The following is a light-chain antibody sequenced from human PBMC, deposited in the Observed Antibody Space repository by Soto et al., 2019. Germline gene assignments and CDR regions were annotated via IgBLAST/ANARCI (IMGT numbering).Light chain of an antibody. CDR1: QSFGGL. Sequence: EIVLTQSPGTLSLSPGERATLSCRASQSFGGLLAWYQQKPGQAPRLLIYDAYNRATGIPPRFSGSGSGTGFTLTISSLEPEDSAVYYCQQRHMWPITFGQGTRLEV. CDR2: DAY. V-gene: IGKV3-11*01. CDR3: QQRHMWPIT. J-gene: IGKJ5*01.